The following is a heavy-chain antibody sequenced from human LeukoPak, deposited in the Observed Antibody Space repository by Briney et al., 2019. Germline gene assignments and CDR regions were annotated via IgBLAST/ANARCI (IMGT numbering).Heavy chain of an antibody. CDR1: GFTFSSYA. CDR2: ISYDGSNK. D-gene: IGHD3-9*01. V-gene: IGHV3-30-3*01. J-gene: IGHJ4*02. Sequence: GRSLRLSCAASGFTFSSYAMHWVRQAPGKGLEWVAVISYDGSNKYYADSVKGRFTISRDNSKNTLYLQMNSLRAEDTAVYYCARSSKEDWVPDYWGQGTLVTVSS. CDR3: ARSSKEDWVPDY.